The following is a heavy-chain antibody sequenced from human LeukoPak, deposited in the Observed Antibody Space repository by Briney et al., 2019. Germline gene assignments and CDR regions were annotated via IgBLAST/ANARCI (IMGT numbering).Heavy chain of an antibody. J-gene: IGHJ4*02. D-gene: IGHD3-22*01. CDR3: ARDAETYYYDSSGYIGLRYFDY. CDR2: IYYSGST. Sequence: SETLSLTCTVSGGSISSGGYYWSWIRQHPGKGLEWIGYIYYSGSTYYNPSLKSRVTISVDTSKNQLSLKLSSVTAADTAVYYCARDAETYYYDSSGYIGLRYFDYWGQGTLVTVSS. V-gene: IGHV4-31*03. CDR1: GGSISSGGYY.